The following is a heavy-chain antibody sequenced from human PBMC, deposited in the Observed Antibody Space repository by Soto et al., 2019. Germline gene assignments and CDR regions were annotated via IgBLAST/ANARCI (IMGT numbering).Heavy chain of an antibody. CDR3: ARHKISGWYFDL. Sequence: QLPLQESGPGLVKPSETLSLTCTVSGGSISSFIYYWGWIRQPPGKGLEWIGSIFNSGTTHYNSSLKSRLTISVDTSKNQFSLQLSSVTAADTAVYYCARHKISGWYFDLWGRGTLVTVSS. CDR2: IFNSGTT. J-gene: IGHJ2*01. D-gene: IGHD6-19*01. CDR1: GGSISSFIYY. V-gene: IGHV4-39*01.